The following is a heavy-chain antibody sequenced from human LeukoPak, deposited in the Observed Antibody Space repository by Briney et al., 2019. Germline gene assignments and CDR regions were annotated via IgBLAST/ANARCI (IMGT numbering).Heavy chain of an antibody. Sequence: GGSLRLSCATSDFTVSSNYMSWVRQAPGKGLEWVSIIYSNGSTYYADSMKGRFTISRDNSKNTLYLQMNSLRAEDTAVYYCARVVNLSFDYWGQGTLVTASS. V-gene: IGHV3-53*01. D-gene: IGHD1-26*01. CDR1: DFTVSSNY. CDR3: ARVVNLSFDY. CDR2: IYSNGST. J-gene: IGHJ4*02.